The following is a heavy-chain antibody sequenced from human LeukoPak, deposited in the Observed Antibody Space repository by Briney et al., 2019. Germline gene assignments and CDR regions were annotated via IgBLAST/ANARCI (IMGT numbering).Heavy chain of an antibody. V-gene: IGHV4-59*11. CDR2: IYYSAST. D-gene: IGHD2-15*01. CDR3: ARGRRRDKWYYFDY. Sequence: SETLSLTCTVSGGSISSHYWSWIRQPPGKGLEWIGYIYYSASTNYHPSLKSRVTISVDTSKNQSSLKLSSVTAADTAVYYCARGRRRDKWYYFDYWGQGTLVTVSS. J-gene: IGHJ4*02. CDR1: GGSISSHY.